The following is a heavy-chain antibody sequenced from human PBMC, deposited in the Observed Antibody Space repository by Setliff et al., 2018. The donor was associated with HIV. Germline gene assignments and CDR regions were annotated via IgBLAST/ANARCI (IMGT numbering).Heavy chain of an antibody. D-gene: IGHD3-10*01. V-gene: IGHV1-3*01. Sequence: GASVKVSCKASGYTFTTYSLHWVRQAPGHSLEWMGWINVGNGDTKYSPELQGRISITRDTSANTAYMELSSLRSGDTAVYFCARGALLAVFDFDHWGQGTQVTVSS. CDR3: ARGALLAVFDFDH. J-gene: IGHJ4*02. CDR1: GYTFTTYS. CDR2: INVGNGDT.